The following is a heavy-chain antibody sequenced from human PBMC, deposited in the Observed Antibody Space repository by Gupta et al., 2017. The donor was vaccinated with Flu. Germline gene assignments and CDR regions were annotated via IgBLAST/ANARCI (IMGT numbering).Heavy chain of an antibody. CDR3: ARLPIGGYSYGYWIDY. D-gene: IGHD5-18*01. J-gene: IGHJ4*02. CDR2: IYYSGST. V-gene: IGHV4-39*01. Sequence: PPGKGLEWIGSIYYSGSTYYNPSLKSRVTISVDTSKNQFSLKLSSVTAADTAVYYCARLPIGGYSYGYWIDYWGQGTLVTVSS.